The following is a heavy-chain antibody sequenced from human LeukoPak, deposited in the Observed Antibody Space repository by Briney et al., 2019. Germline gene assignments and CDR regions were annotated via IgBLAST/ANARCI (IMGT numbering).Heavy chain of an antibody. CDR1: GGTFSSYA. CDR3: AKGLGEQWLERRDWFDP. CDR2: IIPILGIA. V-gene: IGHV1-69*04. D-gene: IGHD6-19*01. Sequence: ASVKVSCKASGGTFSSYAISWVRQAPGQGLEWMGRIIPILGIANYAQKFQGRVTITADKSTSTAYMELSSLRSEDTAVYYCAKGLGEQWLERRDWFDPWGQGTLVTVSS. J-gene: IGHJ5*02.